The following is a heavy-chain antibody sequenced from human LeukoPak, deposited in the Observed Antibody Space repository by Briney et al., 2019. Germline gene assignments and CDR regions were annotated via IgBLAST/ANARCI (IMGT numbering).Heavy chain of an antibody. J-gene: IGHJ4*02. Sequence: PSEILSLTCTVSGGSISSYYWSWIRQPPGKGLEWIGYIYYSGSTNYNPSLKSRVSISVHTSKNQFSLKLSSVTAADTAVYYCARVQIGYSYGLFDYCGQGELFAVSS. CDR3: ARVQIGYSYGLFDY. CDR2: IYYSGST. CDR1: GGSISSYY. D-gene: IGHD5-18*01. V-gene: IGHV4-59*01.